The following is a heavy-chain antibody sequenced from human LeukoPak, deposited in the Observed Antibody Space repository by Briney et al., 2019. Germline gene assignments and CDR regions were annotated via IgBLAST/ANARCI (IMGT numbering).Heavy chain of an antibody. CDR2: IYYSGST. CDR3: ARSSSSFRRLVGYSDY. Sequence: SETLSLTCTVSGGSISSGGYYWSWIRQHPGKGLEWIGYIYYSGSTYYNPSLKSRVTISVDTSKNQFSLKLSSVTAADTAVYYCARSSSSFRRLVGYSDYWGQGTLVTVSS. D-gene: IGHD6-13*01. J-gene: IGHJ4*02. V-gene: IGHV4-31*03. CDR1: GGSISSGGYY.